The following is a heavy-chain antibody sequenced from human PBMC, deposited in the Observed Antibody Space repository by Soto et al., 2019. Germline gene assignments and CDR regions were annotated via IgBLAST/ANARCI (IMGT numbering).Heavy chain of an antibody. V-gene: IGHV4-30-4*01. J-gene: IGHJ6*02. CDR1: DGSISSGYYY. D-gene: IGHD3-3*01. Sequence: LSLPCSVSDGSISSGYYYWTWIRHPPGKGLEWIGNIYYSGKTYYNPSLKSRLIISIDTSKNQFSLNVGSVTAAATAVYYCACFLQYGMEVWG. CDR2: IYYSGKT. CDR3: ACFLQYGMEV.